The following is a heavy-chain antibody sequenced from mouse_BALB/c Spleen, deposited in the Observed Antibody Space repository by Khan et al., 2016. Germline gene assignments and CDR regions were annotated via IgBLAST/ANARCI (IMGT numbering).Heavy chain of an antibody. D-gene: IGHD1-1*01. Sequence: QIQLVQSGPELKKPGETVKISCKASGYTFTNYGMNWVKQAPGKGLKWMGWINTNNGEPTYAEEFKGRIAFSLETSASTAYLQINNLKNEDTATYFFAAVSSGSNCFSYWGQVTLVTVSS. J-gene: IGHJ3*01. V-gene: IGHV9-3*02. CDR1: GYTFTNYG. CDR2: INTNNGEP. CDR3: AAVSSGSNCFSY.